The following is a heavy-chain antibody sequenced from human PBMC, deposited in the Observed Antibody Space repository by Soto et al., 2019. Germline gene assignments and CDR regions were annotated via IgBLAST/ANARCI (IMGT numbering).Heavy chain of an antibody. CDR1: GDSISTVDYF. D-gene: IGHD2-15*01. J-gene: IGHJ5*01. Sequence: PSETLSLTCSVSGDSISTVDYFWAWIRQPPGQALEYIGYIYKSATTYYNPSFAGRVAISLDTSKSHFSLNVTSVTAADTAVYFCARGRYCLTGRCFPNWFDSWGQGTLVTVSS. CDR2: IYKSATT. V-gene: IGHV4-30-4*01. CDR3: ARGRYCLTGRCFPNWFDS.